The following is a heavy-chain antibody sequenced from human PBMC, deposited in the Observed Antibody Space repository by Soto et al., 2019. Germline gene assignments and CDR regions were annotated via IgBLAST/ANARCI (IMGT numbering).Heavy chain of an antibody. CDR1: GYAFSSYG. CDR2: ISAYNGDT. V-gene: IGHV1-18*01. CDR3: ARDSGVVVAVYAFDV. J-gene: IGHJ3*01. D-gene: IGHD2-15*01. Sequence: QDQLVQSGAEVKKPGASVKVSCRASGYAFSSYGVIWVRQAPGQGLEWMAWISAYNGDTKYSQKLQGRVTVTTDTSTSTAYMELSSLISDDTAVYYCARDSGVVVAVYAFDVWGQGTMVTVSS.